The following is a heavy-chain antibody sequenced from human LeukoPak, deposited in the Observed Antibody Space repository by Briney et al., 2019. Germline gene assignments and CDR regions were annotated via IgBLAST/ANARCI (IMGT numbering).Heavy chain of an antibody. D-gene: IGHD5-18*01. Sequence: GGSLRLSCAGSGFTFSSYNMNWVRQAPGKGLEWVSSISGSSSYIYYADSVKGRFTISRGNAKNSLYLQMNSLRAEDTAVYYCARVYSYGYDFFDYWGQGTLVTVSS. CDR3: ARVYSYGYDFFDY. CDR2: ISGSSSYI. CDR1: GFTFSSYN. V-gene: IGHV3-21*01. J-gene: IGHJ4*02.